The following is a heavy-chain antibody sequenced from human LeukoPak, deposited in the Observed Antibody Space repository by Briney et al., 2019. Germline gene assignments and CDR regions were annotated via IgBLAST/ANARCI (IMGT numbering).Heavy chain of an antibody. CDR3: ASTAGYSGYDY. D-gene: IGHD5-12*01. Sequence: PSETLSLTCTVSGGSISSYYWSWIRQPPGKGLEWIGYIYYSGSTNYNPSLKSRVTISVDTSKTQFSLTLSSVTAADTPVYYCASTAGYSGYDYWGQGTLVTVSS. J-gene: IGHJ4*02. CDR1: GGSISSYY. V-gene: IGHV4-59*01. CDR2: IYYSGST.